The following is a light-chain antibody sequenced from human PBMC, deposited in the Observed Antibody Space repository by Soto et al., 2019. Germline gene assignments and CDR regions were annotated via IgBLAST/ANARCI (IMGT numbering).Light chain of an antibody. CDR2: DND. J-gene: IGLJ3*02. CDR1: SSNIGSNS. V-gene: IGLV1-44*01. Sequence: QSVLTQPPSASGTPGQTVTISCSGSSSNIGSNSVNWYQHLPGTAPQLLIYDNDQRPSGVPDRFSGSKSGTSASLAISGLQSEDEAHYYCAVWDDGLDAWMFGGGTKLTVL. CDR3: AVWDDGLDAWM.